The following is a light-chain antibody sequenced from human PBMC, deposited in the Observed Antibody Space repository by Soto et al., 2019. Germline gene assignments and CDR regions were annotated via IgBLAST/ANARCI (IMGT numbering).Light chain of an antibody. CDR2: SNN. J-gene: IGLJ2*01. V-gene: IGLV1-44*01. Sequence: QSVLTQPPSASGTPGQRVTIFCSGSYSNIGSNPVNWYQQLPGTAPKLLIYSNNQRPSGVPDRFSGSRSGTSASLAISGLQSEDEADYYCAVWDDSRNGRVVFGGGTKVTVL. CDR3: AVWDDSRNGRVV. CDR1: YSNIGSNP.